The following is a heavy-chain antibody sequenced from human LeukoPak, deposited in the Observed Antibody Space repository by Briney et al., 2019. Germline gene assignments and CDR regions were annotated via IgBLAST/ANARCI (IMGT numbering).Heavy chain of an antibody. CDR2: ISGSGGST. V-gene: IGHV3-23*01. CDR3: ARELFVGFSSGSAQGFDY. J-gene: IGHJ4*02. CDR1: GFTFSSYA. D-gene: IGHD3-10*01. Sequence: PGGSLRLSCAASGFTFSSYAMSWVRQAPGKGLEWVAAISGSGGSTYYADSVKGRFTISRDNSKNTLYLQMNSLRAEDTAVYYCARELFVGFSSGSAQGFDYWGQGTLVTVSS.